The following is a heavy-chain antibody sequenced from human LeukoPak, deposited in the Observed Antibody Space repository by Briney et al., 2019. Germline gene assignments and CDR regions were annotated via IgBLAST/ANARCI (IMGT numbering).Heavy chain of an antibody. V-gene: IGHV4-61*01. CDR2: IYYSGST. J-gene: IGHJ5*02. D-gene: IGHD2-2*01. CDR1: GGSVSSGSYY. CDR3: ARYCSSTSCRWRWFDP. Sequence: ETLSLTCTVSGGSVSSGSYYWSWIRQPPGKGLEWTGYIYYSGSTNYNPSLKSRVTISVDTSKNQFSLKLSSVTAADTAVYYCARYCSSTSCRWRWFDPWGQGTLVTVSS.